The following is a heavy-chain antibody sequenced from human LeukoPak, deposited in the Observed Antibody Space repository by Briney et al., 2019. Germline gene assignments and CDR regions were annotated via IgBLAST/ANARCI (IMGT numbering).Heavy chain of an antibody. CDR3: ARDQRVQLWLNYFDY. Sequence: PGRSLRLSCAAPGFTFSSYAMHWVRQAPGKGLEWVAVISYDGSNKYYADSVKGRFTISRDNSKNTLYLQMNSLRAEDAAVYYCARDQRVQLWLNYFDYWGQGTLVTVSS. CDR2: ISYDGSNK. J-gene: IGHJ4*02. CDR1: GFTFSSYA. D-gene: IGHD5-18*01. V-gene: IGHV3-30-3*01.